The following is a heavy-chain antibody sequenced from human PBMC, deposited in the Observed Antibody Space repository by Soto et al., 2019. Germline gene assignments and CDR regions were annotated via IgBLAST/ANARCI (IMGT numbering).Heavy chain of an antibody. CDR1: GFTLSNSG. V-gene: IGHV3-30*18. D-gene: IGHD4-17*01. CDR3: AKSTSGYGGASDF. Sequence: QVHLVESGGGVVQPGRSLTLSCEVSGFTLSNSGIHWVRQAPDKGLEWVATIAYEGKTANYADSAKGRFTISRDISKSTVYLQMNSLRREDTATYYCAKSTSGYGGASDFWGQGTVVTVSS. CDR2: IAYEGKTA. J-gene: IGHJ4*02.